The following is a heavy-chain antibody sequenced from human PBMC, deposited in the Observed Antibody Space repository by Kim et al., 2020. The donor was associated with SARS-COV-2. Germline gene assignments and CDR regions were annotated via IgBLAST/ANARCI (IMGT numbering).Heavy chain of an antibody. D-gene: IGHD3-10*01. Sequence: GGSLRLSCAASGFTFSDYYMSWSRQAPGKGLEWVSYISSSGSTIYYADSVTGRFTISRDNAKNSLYLQMNSLRAEDTAVYYCARFRYGSGSYRIHDAFDIWGQGTMVTVSS. J-gene: IGHJ3*02. V-gene: IGHV3-11*01. CDR3: ARFRYGSGSYRIHDAFDI. CDR1: GFTFSDYY. CDR2: ISSSGSTI.